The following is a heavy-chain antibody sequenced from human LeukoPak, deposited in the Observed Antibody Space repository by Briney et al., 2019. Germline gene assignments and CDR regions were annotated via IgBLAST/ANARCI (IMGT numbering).Heavy chain of an antibody. CDR2: IYHSGST. J-gene: IGHJ5*02. Sequence: GSLRLSCAASGFTFSDYSLTWVRQPPGKGLEWIGEIYHSGSTNYNPSLKSRVTISVDKSKNQFSLKLSSVTAADTAVYYCARVVVATIPNRSGWFDPWGQGTLVTVSS. D-gene: IGHD5-12*01. CDR1: GFTFSDYS. CDR3: ARVVVATIPNRSGWFDP. V-gene: IGHV4-4*02.